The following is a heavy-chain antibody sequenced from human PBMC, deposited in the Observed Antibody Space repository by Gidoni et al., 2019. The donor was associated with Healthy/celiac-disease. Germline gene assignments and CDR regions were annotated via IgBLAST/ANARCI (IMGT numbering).Heavy chain of an antibody. D-gene: IGHD4-17*01. V-gene: IGHV3-33*01. CDR1: GFTFSSYG. J-gene: IGHJ4*02. CDR3: AREDYGDYSGGFDY. Sequence: QVQLVESGGGVVQPGRSLRLSCAASGFTFSSYGMHWVRQAPGKGLEWVAVIWYDGSNKYYADSVKGRFTISRDNSKNTLYLQMNSLRAEDTAVYYCAREDYGDYSGGFDYWGQGTLVTVSS. CDR2: IWYDGSNK.